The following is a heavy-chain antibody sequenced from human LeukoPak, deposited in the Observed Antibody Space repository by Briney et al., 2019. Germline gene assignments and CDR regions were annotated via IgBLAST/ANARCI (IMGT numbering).Heavy chain of an antibody. CDR1: GFTFSAYA. J-gene: IGHJ6*02. V-gene: IGHV3-23*05. D-gene: IGHD3-10*02. Sequence: GGSLGLSCEASGFTFSAYAMTWVRQAPGQGLEWVSSIGSDNKPHYSESVKGRFAISRDNSKSMLFLQLNSLRAEDTALYYCARGLHYYVAMDVWGQGTTVTVSS. CDR3: ARGLHYYVAMDV. CDR2: IGSDNKP.